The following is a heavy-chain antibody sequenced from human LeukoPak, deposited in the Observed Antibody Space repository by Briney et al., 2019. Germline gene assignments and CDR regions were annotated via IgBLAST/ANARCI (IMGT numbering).Heavy chain of an antibody. CDR3: ARLTHDYGDPYYFDY. CDR1: GGSFSGYY. CDR2: INHSGST. D-gene: IGHD4-17*01. V-gene: IGHV4-34*01. Sequence: PSETLSLTCAVYGGSFSGYYWSWIRQPPGKGLEWIGEINHSGSTNYNPSLKSRVTISVDTSKNQFSLKLSSVTAADTAVYYCARLTHDYGDPYYFDYWGQGTLVTVSS. J-gene: IGHJ4*02.